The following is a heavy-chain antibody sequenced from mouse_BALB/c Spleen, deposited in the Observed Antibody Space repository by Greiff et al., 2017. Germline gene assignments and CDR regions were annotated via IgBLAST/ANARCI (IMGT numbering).Heavy chain of an antibody. D-gene: IGHD2-2*01. CDR2: ISSGGST. CDR1: GFTFSSYA. J-gene: IGHJ4*01. Sequence: EVKLEESGGDLVKPGGSLKLSCAASGFTFSSYAMSWVRQTPEKRLEWVASISSGGSTYYPDSVKGRFTISRDNARNILYLQMSSLRSEDTAMYYCAREGGYGDYYAMDYWGQGTSVTVSS. V-gene: IGHV5-6-5*01. CDR3: AREGGYGDYYAMDY.